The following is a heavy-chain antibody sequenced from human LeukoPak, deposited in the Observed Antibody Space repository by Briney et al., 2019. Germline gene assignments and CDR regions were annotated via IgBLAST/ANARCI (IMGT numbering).Heavy chain of an antibody. CDR3: ARDGIFPYDSSGYYTFEY. V-gene: IGHV3-48*03. CDR1: GFTFSSYE. Sequence: PGGSLRLSCAASGFTFSSYEMNWVRQAPGKGLEWVSYISSSGSTIYYADSVKGRFTISRDNAKNSLYLQMNSLRAEDTAVYYCARDGIFPYDSSGYYTFEYRGEGTLVTVSS. CDR2: ISSSGSTI. J-gene: IGHJ4*02. D-gene: IGHD3-22*01.